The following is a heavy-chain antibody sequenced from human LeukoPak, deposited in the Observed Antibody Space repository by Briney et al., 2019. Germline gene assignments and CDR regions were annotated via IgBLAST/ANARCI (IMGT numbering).Heavy chain of an antibody. D-gene: IGHD3-3*01. CDR2: ISAYNGNT. J-gene: IGHJ5*02. V-gene: IGHV1-18*01. CDR3: ATIMDDFWSGYNPAPFDP. CDR1: GYTFTSYG. Sequence: GASVKVSCKASGYTFTSYGISWVRQAPGQGLEWMGWISAYNGNTNYAQKLQGRVTMTTDTSTSTAYMELRSLRSDDTAVYYCATIMDDFWSGYNPAPFDPWGQGPLVTVSS.